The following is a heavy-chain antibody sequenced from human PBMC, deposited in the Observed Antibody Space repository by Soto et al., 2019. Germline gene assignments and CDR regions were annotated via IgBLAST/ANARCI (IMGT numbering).Heavy chain of an antibody. D-gene: IGHD2-2*01. Sequence: GGSLRLSCAASGFTFSSYAMSWVRQAPGKGLEWVSAISGSGGSTYYADSVKGRFTISRDNSKSTLYLQMNSLRAEDTAVYYRAKGAAVVPVDLSPSYYYYYMDVWGKGTTVTVSS. V-gene: IGHV3-23*01. J-gene: IGHJ6*03. CDR2: ISGSGGST. CDR3: AKGAAVVPVDLSPSYYYYYMDV. CDR1: GFTFSSYA.